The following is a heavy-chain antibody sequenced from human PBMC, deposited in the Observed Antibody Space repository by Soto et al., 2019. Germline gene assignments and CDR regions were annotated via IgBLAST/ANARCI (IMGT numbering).Heavy chain of an antibody. Sequence: EVQLAESGGGLVQPGGYLRLSCEASGFTFSSYWMSWVRQAPGKGPEWVANIKEDGSEKHFVDSVKGRFTISRDNAKRLLILQMTGPSAEDTAVYYCARASLASQYRPWDYWGQGALVTVSS. CDR2: IKEDGSEK. CDR3: ARASLASQYRPWDY. D-gene: IGHD2-2*02. J-gene: IGHJ4*02. V-gene: IGHV3-7*05. CDR1: GFTFSSYW.